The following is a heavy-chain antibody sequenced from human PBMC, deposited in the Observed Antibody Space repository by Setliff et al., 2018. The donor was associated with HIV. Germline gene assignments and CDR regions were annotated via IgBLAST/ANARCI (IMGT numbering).Heavy chain of an antibody. Sequence: PGESLKISCKGSGYSFTSYWIGWVRQMPGKGLEWMGIIYPGDSDTRYSPSFQGQVTISADKSISTAYLQWSSLKASDTAMYYCARHGAEYHGSGSYYNLWGQGTLVTVSS. CDR3: ARHGAEYHGSGSYYNL. D-gene: IGHD3-10*01. V-gene: IGHV5-51*01. CDR2: IYPGDSDT. CDR1: GYSFTSYW. J-gene: IGHJ5*02.